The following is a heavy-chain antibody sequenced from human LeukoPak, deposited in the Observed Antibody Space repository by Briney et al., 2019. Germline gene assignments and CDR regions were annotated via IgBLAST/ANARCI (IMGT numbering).Heavy chain of an antibody. V-gene: IGHV4-34*01. Sequence: SETLSLTCAVYGGSFSGYYWSWIRQPPGKGLEWIGEINHSGSTNYNPSLKSRVTISVDTSKNQFSLKLSSVTAADTAVYYCARHLVGTDYWGQGTLVTVSS. CDR3: ARHLVGTDY. D-gene: IGHD2-21*02. J-gene: IGHJ4*02. CDR1: GGSFSGYY. CDR2: INHSGST.